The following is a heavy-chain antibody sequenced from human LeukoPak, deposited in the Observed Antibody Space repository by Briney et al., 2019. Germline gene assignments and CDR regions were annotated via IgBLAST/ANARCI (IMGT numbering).Heavy chain of an antibody. Sequence: GASVKVSCKASGYIFTSYDISWVRQAPGQGLEWMGWISTYNDNTHYAQKLQGRVTMTTDTSTSTVYMELKSLRSDDTAVYYCARIQSRIIAARPGNPAFDYWGRGTLVTVSS. V-gene: IGHV1-18*01. D-gene: IGHD6-6*01. CDR2: ISTYNDNT. J-gene: IGHJ4*02. CDR3: ARIQSRIIAARPGNPAFDY. CDR1: GYIFTSYD.